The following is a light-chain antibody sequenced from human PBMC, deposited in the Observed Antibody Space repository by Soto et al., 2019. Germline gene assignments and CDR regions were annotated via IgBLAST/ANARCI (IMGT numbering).Light chain of an antibody. CDR3: SSYSGSSTDV. CDR2: EVS. V-gene: IGLV2-14*01. J-gene: IGLJ1*01. CDR1: SSDVGGYNY. Sequence: QSALTQPASVSGSPGQSITISCTGTSSDVGGYNYVSWYQQHPGKAPKLLIYEVSNRPSGVSNRFSGSKSGNTASLTISGLQAEDEADYHCSSYSGSSTDVFGTGTKLTVL.